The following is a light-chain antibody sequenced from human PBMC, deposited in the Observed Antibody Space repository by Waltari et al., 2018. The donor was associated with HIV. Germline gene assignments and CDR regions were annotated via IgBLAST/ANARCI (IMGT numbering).Light chain of an antibody. CDR1: SRNVWSYDL. V-gene: IGLV2-23*02. Sequence: QASPTQPAPRSGSPGPSVPIPRPWNSRNVWSYDLVLWNQQNPGEAPKLIIYEVTKRPSGVSNRFSGSKSGNTASLTISGLQAEDEADYYCCSCPRSGIRYVFGTGTKVTVL. CDR2: EVT. CDR3: CSCPRSGIRYV. J-gene: IGLJ1*01.